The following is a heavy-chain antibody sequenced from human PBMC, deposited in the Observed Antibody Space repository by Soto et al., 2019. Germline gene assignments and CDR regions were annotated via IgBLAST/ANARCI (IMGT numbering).Heavy chain of an antibody. CDR2: IYYSGST. Sequence: TPSLTCTVSGGSISSGGYYWSWIRQHPGKGLEWIGYIYYSGSTYYNPSLKSRVTISVDTSKNQFSLKLSSVTAADTAMFYCARAPQYCSGGPCYAFYMDVWGKGTTVTVSS. V-gene: IGHV4-31*03. CDR1: GGSISSGGYY. D-gene: IGHD2-15*01. CDR3: ARAPQYCSGGPCYAFYMDV. J-gene: IGHJ6*03.